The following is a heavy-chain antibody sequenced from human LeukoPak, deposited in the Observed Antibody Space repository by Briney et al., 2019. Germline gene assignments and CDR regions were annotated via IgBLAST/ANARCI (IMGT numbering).Heavy chain of an antibody. CDR2: ISAYNGNT. Sequence: APVKVSCKASGYTFTSYGISWVRQAPGQGLEWMGWISAYNGNTNYAQKLQGRVTMTTDTSTSTAYMELRSLRSDDTAVYYCARILDSSSWTRLFDYWGQGTLVTVSS. V-gene: IGHV1-18*01. CDR3: ARILDSSSWTRLFDY. D-gene: IGHD6-13*01. J-gene: IGHJ4*02. CDR1: GYTFTSYG.